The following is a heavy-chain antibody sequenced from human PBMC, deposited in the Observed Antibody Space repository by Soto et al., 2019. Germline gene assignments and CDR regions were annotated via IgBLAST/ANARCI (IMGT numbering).Heavy chain of an antibody. CDR3: ARVPVSDFVWGSYRYTFDY. Sequence: QGQLVQSGAEVKKPGASVKVSCKASGYTFTDHYIYWLRQAPGQGLEWMGWINPDSGVTNYALNFRGRVTMTMETSISTAYLELSSLTSDDTAVYFCARVPVSDFVWGSYRYTFDYWGQGTLVTVSS. D-gene: IGHD3-16*02. J-gene: IGHJ4*02. CDR2: INPDSGVT. CDR1: GYTFTDHY. V-gene: IGHV1-2*02.